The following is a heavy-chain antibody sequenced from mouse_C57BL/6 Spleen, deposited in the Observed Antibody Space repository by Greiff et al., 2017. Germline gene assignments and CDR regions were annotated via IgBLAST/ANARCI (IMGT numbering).Heavy chain of an antibody. CDR2: INPNNGGT. V-gene: IGHV1-26*01. Sequence: VQLQQSGPELVKPGASVKISCKASGYTFTDYYMNWVKQSHGKILEWIGDINPNNGGTSYNQKFKGKATLTVDKSSSTAYMELRSLTAEDSAVYYCARQERIYYDYVYAMDYWGQGTSVTVSS. D-gene: IGHD2-4*01. J-gene: IGHJ4*01. CDR1: GYTFTDYY. CDR3: ARQERIYYDYVYAMDY.